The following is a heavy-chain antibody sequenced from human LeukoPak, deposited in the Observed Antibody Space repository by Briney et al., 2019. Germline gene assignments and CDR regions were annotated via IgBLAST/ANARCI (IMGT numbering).Heavy chain of an antibody. CDR2: ISGDGNIK. CDR3: AREDPYIVAFPADGRYFDC. D-gene: IGHD2-2*01. CDR1: GFTFSTYS. J-gene: IGHJ4*02. V-gene: IGHV3-30-3*01. Sequence: PGGSLRLSCAASGFTFSTYSMHWVRQAPGKGLEWVAVISGDGNIKWTADSVKGRFTISRDNSKNTLYLQMNSLRAEDTAVYYCAREDPYIVAFPADGRYFDCWGQGTLVAVSS.